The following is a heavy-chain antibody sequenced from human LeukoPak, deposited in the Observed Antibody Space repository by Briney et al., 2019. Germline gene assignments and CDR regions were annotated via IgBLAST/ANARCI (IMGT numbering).Heavy chain of an antibody. CDR3: ARGVDTTMAPADV. V-gene: IGHV3-7*01. CDR2: IKQDGSEK. D-gene: IGHD5-18*01. CDR1: GFTFSNYW. J-gene: IGHJ6*04. Sequence: PGGSLRLSCAASGFTFSNYWMSWVRQAPGKGLEWVANIKQDGSEKYYVDSVKGQFTISRDNAKNSLYLQMNSLRAEDTAVYYCARGVDTTMAPADVWGKGTTATVSS.